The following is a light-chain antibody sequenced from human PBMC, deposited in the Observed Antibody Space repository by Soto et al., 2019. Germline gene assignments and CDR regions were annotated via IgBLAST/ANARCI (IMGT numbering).Light chain of an antibody. CDR2: GAS. Sequence: EIVMTQSPASLSVSPGERATLSCRASQGVSSNLAWYQQKPGQAPRLLIYGASTRATGIPARFSGSGSGTEFTLTISSLQSEDFAVYYCQQYNNWVTFGQGTKVDIK. J-gene: IGKJ1*01. CDR3: QQYNNWVT. V-gene: IGKV3-15*01. CDR1: QGVSSN.